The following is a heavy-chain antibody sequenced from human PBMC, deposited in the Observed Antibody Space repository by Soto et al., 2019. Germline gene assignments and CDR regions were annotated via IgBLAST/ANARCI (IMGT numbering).Heavy chain of an antibody. D-gene: IGHD3-9*01. J-gene: IGHJ6*02. Sequence: PGGSLRLSCGASGFSFVDFAMHWVRHTPEKGLEWVSSIGYNGDTVAYGDSVKGRFTVSRDNAKKSLFLQMDSLRPDDTALYYCVKDKNAILIGPLVYGMDVWGQGTTVTVSS. CDR3: VKDKNAILIGPLVYGMDV. CDR2: IGYNGDTV. CDR1: GFSFVDFA. V-gene: IGHV3-9*01.